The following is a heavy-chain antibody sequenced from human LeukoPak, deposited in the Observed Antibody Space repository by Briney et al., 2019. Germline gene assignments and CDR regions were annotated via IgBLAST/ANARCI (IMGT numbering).Heavy chain of an antibody. D-gene: IGHD1-26*01. Sequence: PGVYLRLYCVASGFTCSTYWMAWLRQAPGQELEGVANMKHDGSARHYADSVKGRFTSSRANSKNSVYLQMHSLRDEDTDLYSCARENVGALDYWGHGTLVTVS. CDR1: GFTCSTYW. CDR2: MKHDGSAR. J-gene: IGHJ4*01. CDR3: ARENVGALDY. V-gene: IGHV3-7*01.